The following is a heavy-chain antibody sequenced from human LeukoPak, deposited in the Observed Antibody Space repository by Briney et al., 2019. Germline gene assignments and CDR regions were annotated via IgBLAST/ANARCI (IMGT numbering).Heavy chain of an antibody. D-gene: IGHD3-10*01. CDR2: IYSSGNT. V-gene: IGHV4-4*09. J-gene: IGHJ3*02. CDR3: ARTGEYSGSGPSWAFDI. Sequence: SESPSLTSSLSGGSITTYFWCWIREPPGEGGECGAWIYSSGNTEYNPPRKSRVTISLGTSNNQFSLRLTSVTASDTAVYYCARTGEYSGSGPSWAFDIWGQGTMVTVSS. CDR1: GGSITTYF.